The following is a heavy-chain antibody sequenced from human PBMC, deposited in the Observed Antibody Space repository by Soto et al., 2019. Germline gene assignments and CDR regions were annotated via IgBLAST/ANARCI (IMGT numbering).Heavy chain of an antibody. D-gene: IGHD2-15*01. CDR2: ISGKNGNT. Sequence: QVQLVQSGVEVKKPGASVKVSCKASGYTFISHGISWVRQAPGQGLEWMGWISGKNGNTNYSQKLQGRVTLTTETPTSTAYMELRSLRSDDTAGYYCARVSSSIVVVPDYGIDVWGQGTTVTVSS. J-gene: IGHJ6*02. CDR3: ARVSSSIVVVPDYGIDV. V-gene: IGHV1-18*04. CDR1: GYTFISHG.